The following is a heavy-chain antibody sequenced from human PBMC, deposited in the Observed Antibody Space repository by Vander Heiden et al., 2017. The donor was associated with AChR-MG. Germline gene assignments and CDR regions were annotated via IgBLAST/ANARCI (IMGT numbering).Heavy chain of an antibody. Sequence: EVQLVESGGGLVQPGGSLRLSCAASGFTFRSYWLSWVRQAPGKGLEWVANIKQDGSEKYYVDSVKGRFTISRDNAKNSLYLQMNSLRAEDTAVYYCARGSHYYDSSGYYYFDYWGQGTLVTVSS. J-gene: IGHJ4*02. D-gene: IGHD3-22*01. CDR1: GFTFRSYW. V-gene: IGHV3-7*01. CDR2: IKQDGSEK. CDR3: ARGSHYYDSSGYYYFDY.